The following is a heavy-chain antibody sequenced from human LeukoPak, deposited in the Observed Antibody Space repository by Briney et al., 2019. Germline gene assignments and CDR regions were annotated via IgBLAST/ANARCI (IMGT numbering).Heavy chain of an antibody. J-gene: IGHJ4*02. CDR2: ISSSGGST. CDR1: GFTLSDYY. CDR3: ARESGRSADY. Sequence: GGSLRFSCEASGFTLSDYYMSWIRQAPGKGLEWISYISSSGGSTYYPDSVKGRFTISRDNAKNSLYLQMNSLRAEDTAVYYCARESGRSADYWGQGTLVTVSS. D-gene: IGHD3-10*01. V-gene: IGHV3-11*04.